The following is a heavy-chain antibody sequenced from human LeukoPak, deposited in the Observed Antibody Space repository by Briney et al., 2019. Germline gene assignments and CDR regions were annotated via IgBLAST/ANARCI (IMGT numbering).Heavy chain of an antibody. CDR3: ARSGYSYGFSCFVY. CDR1: GGSFSGYY. CDR2: INHSGST. D-gene: IGHD5-18*01. J-gene: IGHJ4*02. V-gene: IGHV4-34*01. Sequence: SETLSLTCAVYGGSFSGYYWSWIRQPPGKGLEWIGEINHSGSTNYNPSLKSRVTISVDTSKNQFSLKLSSVTAADTAVYYCARSGYSYGFSCFVYWGQGTLVTVSS.